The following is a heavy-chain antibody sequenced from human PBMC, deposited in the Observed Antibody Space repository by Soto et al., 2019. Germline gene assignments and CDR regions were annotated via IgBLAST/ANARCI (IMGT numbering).Heavy chain of an antibody. CDR1: GDTFSSYA. D-gene: IGHD3-22*01. V-gene: IGHV1-69*01. J-gene: IGHJ6*02. CDR2: IITIFGTA. CDR3: ARDGSGYRSRASPMDV. Sequence: QVQLVQSGAEVKKPGSSVKVSCKASGDTFSSYAISWVRQAPGQGLEWMGRIITIFGTANYAKKFQGRVTITADESTSTAYMELSSLRSEDTAVYYCARDGSGYRSRASPMDVWGQGTTVTVSS.